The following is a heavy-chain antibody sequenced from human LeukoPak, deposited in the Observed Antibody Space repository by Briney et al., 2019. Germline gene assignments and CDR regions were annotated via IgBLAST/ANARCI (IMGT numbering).Heavy chain of an antibody. Sequence: SETLSLTCTISDHSISSGYYWGWIRQPPGKGLEWIGSIYYSGSTYYNPSLKSRVTISVDTSKNQFSLKLSSVTAADTAVYYCARHTYYYYYMDVWGKGTTVTISS. CDR3: ARHTYYYYYMDV. CDR2: IYYSGST. V-gene: IGHV4-38-2*02. CDR1: DHSISSGYY. J-gene: IGHJ6*03.